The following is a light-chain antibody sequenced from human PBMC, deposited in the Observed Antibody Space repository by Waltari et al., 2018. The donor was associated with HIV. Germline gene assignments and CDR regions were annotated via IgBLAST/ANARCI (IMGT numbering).Light chain of an antibody. Sequence: QSVLTQPPSASGAPGQWVTISCSGSSSNIGSNTVNWYPHLPGPAPKLLLYSTNQRPSGGPDRVSGSKSGTSAALSITGLQSEVEADYYCSAWDDSLNGVVFGGGTKVTVL. CDR3: SAWDDSLNGVV. CDR2: STN. CDR1: SSNIGSNT. J-gene: IGLJ2*01. V-gene: IGLV1-44*01.